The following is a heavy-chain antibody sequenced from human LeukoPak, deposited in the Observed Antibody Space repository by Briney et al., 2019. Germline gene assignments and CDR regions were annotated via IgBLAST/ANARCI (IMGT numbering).Heavy chain of an antibody. CDR2: TYYRSKWYN. D-gene: IGHD3-10*01. J-gene: IGHJ5*02. CDR3: ARDGLLWFGEVGWFDP. Sequence: SQTLSLTCAISGDSVSSNSAAWNWIRQSPSRGLEWLGRTYYRSKWYNDYAVSVKSRITINPDTSKNQLSLQLNSVTPEDTAVYYCARDGLLWFGEVGWFDPWGQGTLVTVSS. V-gene: IGHV6-1*01. CDR1: GDSVSSNSAA.